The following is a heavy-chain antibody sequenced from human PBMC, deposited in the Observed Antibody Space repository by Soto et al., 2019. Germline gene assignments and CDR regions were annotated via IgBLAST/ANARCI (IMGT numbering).Heavy chain of an antibody. Sequence: GGSLRLSCAASGFTFSSYWMHWVRQAPGKGLVWVSRINSDGSSTTYADSVKGRFTISRDNAKNTLYLQMNSLRADDTAVYYCAREGIAVADLDYWGQGTLVTVSS. CDR2: INSDGSST. CDR1: GFTFSSYW. V-gene: IGHV3-74*01. J-gene: IGHJ4*02. CDR3: AREGIAVADLDY. D-gene: IGHD6-19*01.